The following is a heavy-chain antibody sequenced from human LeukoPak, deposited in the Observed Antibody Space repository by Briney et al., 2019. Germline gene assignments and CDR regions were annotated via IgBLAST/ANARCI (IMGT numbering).Heavy chain of an antibody. CDR2: VSGSGGGT. CDR3: AKPRTYLDAFDI. V-gene: IGHV3-23*01. Sequence: GGSLRLSCAASGFTFSSYAMSWVRQAPGKGLEWVSGVSGSGGGTHYADSVKGRFTISRDNSKNTLYVQMNSLRAEDAAVYYCAKPRTYLDAFDIWGQGTMVTVSS. CDR1: GFTFSSYA. J-gene: IGHJ3*02.